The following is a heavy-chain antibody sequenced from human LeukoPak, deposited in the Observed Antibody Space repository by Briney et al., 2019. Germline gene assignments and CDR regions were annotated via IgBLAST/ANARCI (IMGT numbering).Heavy chain of an antibody. Sequence: PSETLSLTCTVSGGSISSYYWSWIRQPPGKGLEWIGEINHSGSTNYNPSLKSRVTISVDTSKNQFSLKLSSVTAADTAVYYCASASKVRGVIGAEYFQHWGQGTLVTVSS. V-gene: IGHV4-34*01. D-gene: IGHD3-10*01. J-gene: IGHJ1*01. CDR1: GGSISSYY. CDR3: ASASKVRGVIGAEYFQH. CDR2: INHSGST.